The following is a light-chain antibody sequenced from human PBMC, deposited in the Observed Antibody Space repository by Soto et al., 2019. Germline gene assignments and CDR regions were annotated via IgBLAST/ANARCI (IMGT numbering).Light chain of an antibody. V-gene: IGKV1-33*01. CDR2: GAS. CDR1: HGISKS. CDR3: QQYDNLP. J-gene: IGKJ4*01. Sequence: DLQMTQSPSSLSASVGERVTITCQASHGISKSSNWCQQKPGKAPNLLIYGASNLETGVPSRFRGSGSGTDFTFTISSLQPKDIAAYYCQQYDNLPVGGGTKVEIK.